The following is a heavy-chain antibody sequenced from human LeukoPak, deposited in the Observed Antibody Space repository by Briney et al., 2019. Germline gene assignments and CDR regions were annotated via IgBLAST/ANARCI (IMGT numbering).Heavy chain of an antibody. J-gene: IGHJ4*02. CDR1: GFVFTGYG. CDR2: ISANDGKI. V-gene: IGHV1-18*01. D-gene: IGHD1-1*01. Sequence: VASVKVSCKASGFVFTGYGFTWVRQAPGQGLEWMGWISANDGKIHYSERHQGRMTMFTDTVTSTVYMELRSLRSDDTAVYYCARELHVERDDYWGQGTLVTVSS. CDR3: ARELHVERDDY.